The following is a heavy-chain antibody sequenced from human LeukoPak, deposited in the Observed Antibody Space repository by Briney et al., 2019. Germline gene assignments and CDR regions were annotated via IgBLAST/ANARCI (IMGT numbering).Heavy chain of an antibody. CDR3: ARAYLARHFDH. Sequence: GGSLRLSCAASVFTVSSNYMRWVRQAPGKGLEWVSVIYSGGSTYYADSVKGRFTISRENSKNTLYLQMNSLRAEDTVVYYCARAYLARHFDHWGQGTLVTVSS. CDR2: IYSGGST. J-gene: IGHJ4*02. V-gene: IGHV3-66*01. CDR1: VFTVSSNY.